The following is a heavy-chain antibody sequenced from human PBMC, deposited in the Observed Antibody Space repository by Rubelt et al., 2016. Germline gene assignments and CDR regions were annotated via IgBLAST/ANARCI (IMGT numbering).Heavy chain of an antibody. CDR3: ARFALPAVTTAYYYYALDV. CDR2: IDAGNGDT. V-gene: IGHV1-3*01. CDR1: GYPFATYA. J-gene: IGHJ6*02. Sequence: QVQLVQSGAEVKRPGASVKVSCKASGYPFATYAMHWVRQAPGQRLEWMGWIDAGNGDTKYSINLQGRVTFTRDTSASTAYMGLSSLRSEDSAGYYCARFALPAVTTAYYYYALDVWGQGTTVTVSS. D-gene: IGHD4-17*01.